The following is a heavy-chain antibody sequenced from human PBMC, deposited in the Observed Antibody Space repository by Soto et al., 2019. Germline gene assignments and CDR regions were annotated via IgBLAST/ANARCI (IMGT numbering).Heavy chain of an antibody. J-gene: IGHJ4*02. V-gene: IGHV4-34*01. CDR2: INHSGST. CDR1: GGSFSGYY. Sequence: SETLSLTCAVYGGSFSGYYWSWIRQPPGKGLEWIGEINHSGSTNYNPSLKSRVTISVDTSKNQFSLKLSSVTAADTAVYYCARAGVVVAAAEYYFDYWGQGTLVTVSS. CDR3: ARAGVVVAAAEYYFDY. D-gene: IGHD2-15*01.